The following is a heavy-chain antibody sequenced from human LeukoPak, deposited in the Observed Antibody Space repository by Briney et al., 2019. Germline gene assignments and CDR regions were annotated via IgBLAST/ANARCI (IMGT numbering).Heavy chain of an antibody. CDR1: GGSFSSYDDY. CDR2: IYSSGST. J-gene: IGHJ4*02. V-gene: IGHV4-31*03. Sequence: SQTLSLTCTVSGGSFSSYDDYYSWIRQHPGRGLEWIGFIYSSGSTYSIPSLRGRLTMSVDTSKSQFSLKLTSVTAADTAVYYCAREEVRGVMVDSWGQGIQVTVSS. D-gene: IGHD3-10*01. CDR3: AREEVRGVMVDS.